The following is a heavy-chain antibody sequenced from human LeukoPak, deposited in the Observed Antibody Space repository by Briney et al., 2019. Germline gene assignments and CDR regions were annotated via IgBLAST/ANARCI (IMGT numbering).Heavy chain of an antibody. Sequence: ASVKVSCKASGYTFTSYAMHWVRQAPGQRLEWMGWINAGNGNTKYSQEFQGRVTITRDTSASTAYMELSSLRSDDTAVYYCARDTERWPSHFDYWGQGTLVTVSS. CDR3: ARDTERWPSHFDY. V-gene: IGHV1-3*01. J-gene: IGHJ4*02. CDR2: INAGNGNT. CDR1: GYTFTSYA. D-gene: IGHD5-24*01.